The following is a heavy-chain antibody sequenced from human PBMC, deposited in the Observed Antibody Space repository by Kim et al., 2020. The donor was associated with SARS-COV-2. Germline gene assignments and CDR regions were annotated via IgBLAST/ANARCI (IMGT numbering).Heavy chain of an antibody. J-gene: IGHJ4*02. CDR3: ARGSVDGDYNY. V-gene: IGHV1-8*01. D-gene: IGHD4-17*01. Sequence: GYAQKFQGRVTMTRNTSTSTAFMELSSLRSEDTAIYYCARGSVDGDYNYWGQGTLVTVSS.